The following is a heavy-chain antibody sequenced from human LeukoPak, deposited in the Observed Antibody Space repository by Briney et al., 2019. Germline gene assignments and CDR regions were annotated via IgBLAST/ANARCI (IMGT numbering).Heavy chain of an antibody. V-gene: IGHV3-23*01. J-gene: IGHJ4*02. CDR2: ISSSGSGGNT. D-gene: IGHD5-12*01. CDR3: ARDETPTNGYDSYDF. Sequence: GGSLRLSCAASGVTLSSYAMSWARQAPGKGLEWVSGISSSGSGGNTYYADSVKGRFTISRDSSKNTLFLHMNTLRAEDTAVYYCARDETPTNGYDSYDFWGQGTLVTVST. CDR1: GVTLSSYA.